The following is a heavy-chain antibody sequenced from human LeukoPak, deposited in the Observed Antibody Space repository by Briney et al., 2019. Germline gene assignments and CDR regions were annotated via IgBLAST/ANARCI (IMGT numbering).Heavy chain of an antibody. J-gene: IGHJ4*02. Sequence: GGSLRLSCAASGFTFSSYGMHWVRQALGKGLEWVAVISYDGNNKYFADSLKGRFTVSRDNSKNTLYLLMNSLRAEDTAVYYCAKDRGLSFDYWGQGTLVTVSS. CDR2: ISYDGNNK. CDR1: GFTFSSYG. V-gene: IGHV3-30*18. CDR3: AKDRGLSFDY.